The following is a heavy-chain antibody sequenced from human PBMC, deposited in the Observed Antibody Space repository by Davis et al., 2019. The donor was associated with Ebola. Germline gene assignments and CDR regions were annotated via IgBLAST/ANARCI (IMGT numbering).Heavy chain of an antibody. CDR1: GGTFSSYA. D-gene: IGHD5-12*01. CDR2: INPSGGST. Sequence: ASVKVSCKASGGTFSSYAISWVRQAPGQGLEWMGIINPSGGSTSYAQKFQGRVTMTRDTSTSTVYMELSSLRSEDTAVYYCARDRSQYSGYLGDYWGQGTLVTVSS. V-gene: IGHV1-46*01. CDR3: ARDRSQYSGYLGDY. J-gene: IGHJ4*02.